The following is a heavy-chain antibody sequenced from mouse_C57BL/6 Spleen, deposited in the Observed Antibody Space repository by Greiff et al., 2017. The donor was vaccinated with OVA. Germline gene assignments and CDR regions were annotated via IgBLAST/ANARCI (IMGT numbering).Heavy chain of an antibody. Sequence: EVQLVESGGGLVKPGGSLKLSCAASGFTFSSYAMSWVRQTPEKRLEWVATISDGGSYTYYPDNVKGRFTISRDNAKNNLYLQMSHLKSEDTAMYYCARGNDYDSGGFAYWGQGTLVTVSA. CDR1: GFTFSSYA. CDR2: ISDGGSYT. J-gene: IGHJ3*01. CDR3: ARGNDYDSGGFAY. D-gene: IGHD2-4*01. V-gene: IGHV5-4*01.